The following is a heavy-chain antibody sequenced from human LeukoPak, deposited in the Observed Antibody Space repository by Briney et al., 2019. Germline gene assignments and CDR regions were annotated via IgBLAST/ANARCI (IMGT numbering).Heavy chain of an antibody. CDR3: AELGITMIGGV. CDR1: GFTFDDYA. Sequence: GGSLRLSCAASGFTFDDYAMHWVRQGPGKGLEWVSGISWNSGSIGYADSVKGRFTISRDNAKNSLYLQMNSLRAEDTAVYYCAELGITMIGGVWGKGTTVTISS. V-gene: IGHV3-9*01. D-gene: IGHD3-10*02. J-gene: IGHJ6*04. CDR2: ISWNSGSI.